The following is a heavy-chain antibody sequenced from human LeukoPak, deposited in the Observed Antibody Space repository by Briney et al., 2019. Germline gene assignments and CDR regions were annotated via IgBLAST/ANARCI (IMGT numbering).Heavy chain of an antibody. CDR3: ARDLGAVAGQFWFDP. J-gene: IGHJ5*02. CDR2: INSNSGGT. CDR1: GYTFTGYY. Sequence: GASVKISCKASGYTFTGYYMHWVRQAPGQGLEWMGWINSNSGGTNYAQKFQGRVTMTGDTSISTAYMELSRLRSDDTAVYYCARDLGAVAGQFWFDPWGQGTLVTVSS. D-gene: IGHD6-19*01. V-gene: IGHV1-2*02.